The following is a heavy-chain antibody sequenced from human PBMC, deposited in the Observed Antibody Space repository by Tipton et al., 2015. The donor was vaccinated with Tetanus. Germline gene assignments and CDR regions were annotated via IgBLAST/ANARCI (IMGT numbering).Heavy chain of an antibody. V-gene: IGHV3-53*01. CDR2: IYANGAT. CDR3: AKDQGPDYGDQLEY. CDR1: GFTVSNSH. D-gene: IGHD4-17*01. J-gene: IGHJ4*02. Sequence: GSLRLSCAVSGFTVSNSHTSWVRQAPGKGLECVSMIYANGATSYADSVKGRFSISRDNSKNIVFLQMNALRVEDTAVYYCAKDQGPDYGDQLEYWGQGILVTVSS.